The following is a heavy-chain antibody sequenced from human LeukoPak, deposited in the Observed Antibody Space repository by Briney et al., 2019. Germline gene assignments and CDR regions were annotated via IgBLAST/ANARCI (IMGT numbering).Heavy chain of an antibody. J-gene: IGHJ2*01. D-gene: IGHD2-15*01. V-gene: IGHV3-53*01. CDR2: IYSGGST. CDR1: EFTVSSNY. Sequence: GGSLRLSCAASEFTVSSNYMTWVRQAPGKGLEWVSVIYSGGSTYYADSVKGRFTISRDNSKNTLYLQMNSLRAEDTAVYYCARVDFSGGSCYSRSHWYFDLWGRGTLVTVSS. CDR3: ARVDFSGGSCYSRSHWYFDL.